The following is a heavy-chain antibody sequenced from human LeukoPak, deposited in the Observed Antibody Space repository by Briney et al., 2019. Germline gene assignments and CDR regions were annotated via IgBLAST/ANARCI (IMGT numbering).Heavy chain of an antibody. CDR1: GFTFSSYA. D-gene: IGHD1-26*01. V-gene: IGHV3-23*01. CDR3: AKNRGGSYYSGSDY. J-gene: IGHJ4*02. CDR2: VRGSDAGT. Sequence: GGSLRLSCAASGFTFSSYARNCVRQAPGKGLEWVSAVRGSDAGTSYADSVKGRFTISRDNSKNTLYLQMNSLRAEDTAVYYCAKNRGGSYYSGSDYWGQGTLVTVSS.